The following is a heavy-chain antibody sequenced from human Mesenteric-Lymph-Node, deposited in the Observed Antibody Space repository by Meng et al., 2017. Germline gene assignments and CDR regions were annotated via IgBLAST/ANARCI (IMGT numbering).Heavy chain of an antibody. D-gene: IGHD3-10*01. CDR3: ARHFNSGTYPLDY. J-gene: IGHJ4*02. V-gene: IGHV4-39*07. CDR2: IYYSGNT. CDR1: GGSISSSSYY. Sequence: GSLRLSCTVSGGSISSSSYYWGWIRQPPGKGLEWIGSIYYSGNTYYNPSLKSRVTISVDTSKNQFSLKLTSVTAADTAVYYCARHFNSGTYPLDYWGQGTLVTVSS.